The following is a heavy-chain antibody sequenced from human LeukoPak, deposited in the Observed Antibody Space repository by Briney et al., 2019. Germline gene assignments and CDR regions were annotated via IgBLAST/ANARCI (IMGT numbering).Heavy chain of an antibody. J-gene: IGHJ4*02. CDR2: INGDGSTT. Sequence: PGGSLRLSCAASGFTFSSYWMHWVRQAPGKGLEWVSRINGDGSTTIYADSVKGRFTISRDNAKNTLYLQMNSLRAEDTAVYYCARGHGDYIDYWGQGTLVTVSS. CDR1: GFTFSSYW. CDR3: ARGHGDYIDY. V-gene: IGHV3-74*01. D-gene: IGHD4-17*01.